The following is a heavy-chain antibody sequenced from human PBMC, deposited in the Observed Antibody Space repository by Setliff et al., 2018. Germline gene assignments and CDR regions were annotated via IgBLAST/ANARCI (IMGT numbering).Heavy chain of an antibody. V-gene: IGHV4-61*10. D-gene: IGHD6-13*01. Sequence: NPSETLSLTCSVSGASITSGGFYWTWIRQPAGKGLEWIGYIYTSGSTNYNPSLKSRVTISVDMSKNQFSLKVSSVTAADTAIYYCALSSSWFKDFQHWGQGTLVTVSS. CDR2: IYTSGST. CDR3: ALSSSWFKDFQH. J-gene: IGHJ1*01. CDR1: GASITSGGFY.